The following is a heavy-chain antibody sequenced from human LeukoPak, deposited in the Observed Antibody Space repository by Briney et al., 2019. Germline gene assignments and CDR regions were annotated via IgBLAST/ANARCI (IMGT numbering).Heavy chain of an antibody. D-gene: IGHD6-19*01. V-gene: IGHV3-21*01. CDR1: GFTFSSYS. CDR3: ARDILWYSSGWDPDY. J-gene: IGHJ4*02. CDR2: ISSSSSYI. Sequence: GGSLRLSCAASGFTFSSYSMNWVRQAPGKGLEWVSSISSSSSYIYYVDSVKGRFTISRDNAKNSLYLQMNSLRAEDTAVYYCARDILWYSSGWDPDYWGQGTLVTVSS.